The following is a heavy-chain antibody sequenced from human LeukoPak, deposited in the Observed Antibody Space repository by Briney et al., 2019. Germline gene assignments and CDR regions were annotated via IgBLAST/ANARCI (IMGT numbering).Heavy chain of an antibody. CDR1: GYTFTDYY. CDR2: IDPNSGGT. V-gene: IGHV1-2*02. D-gene: IGHD6-13*01. Sequence: ASVKVSCKTSGYTFTDYYLHWVRRAPGQGLEWMGRIDPNSGGTNYAQKFQVRVTVTRDTSISTEYMELSGLRSDDTAVYYCARVPGPYTTSRFDYWGQGTLVTVSS. CDR3: ARVPGPYTTSRFDY. J-gene: IGHJ4*02.